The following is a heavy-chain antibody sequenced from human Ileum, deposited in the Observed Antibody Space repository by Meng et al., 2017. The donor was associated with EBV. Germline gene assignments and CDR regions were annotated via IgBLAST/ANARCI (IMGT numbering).Heavy chain of an antibody. J-gene: IGHJ4*02. CDR2: IYYSGST. D-gene: IGHD3-22*01. CDR1: GGSISGSSYY. CDR3: ARDYYYDSSPTPDY. Sequence: QPQETGPRLGKPSVTLSIPCTDSGGSISGSSYYGGWIRHPPAKALEWIGSIYYSGSTYYNPSLKRRVTISVDTSKNQFSLKLSSVTAADTAVYYCARDYYYDSSPTPDYWGQGTLVTVSS. V-gene: IGHV4-39*07.